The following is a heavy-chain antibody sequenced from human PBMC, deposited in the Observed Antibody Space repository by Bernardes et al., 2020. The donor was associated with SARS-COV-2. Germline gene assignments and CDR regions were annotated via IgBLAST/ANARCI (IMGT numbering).Heavy chain of an antibody. CDR1: GYTCTSYG. CDR3: ARVFTPYGDYVLPDY. V-gene: IGHV1-18*01. CDR2: ICAYNGNT. J-gene: IGHJ4*02. Sequence: SVKVSFKASGYTCTSYGISWVRHAPGQRLEWMGWICAYNGNTNYTQKLQGRVTMTTDTSTSTAYMELRSLRSDDTAVYYCARVFTPYGDYVLPDYWGQGTLVTVSS. D-gene: IGHD4-17*01.